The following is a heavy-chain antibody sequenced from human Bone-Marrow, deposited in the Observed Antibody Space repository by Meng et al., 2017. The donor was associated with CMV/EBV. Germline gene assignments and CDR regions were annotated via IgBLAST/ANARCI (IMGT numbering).Heavy chain of an antibody. CDR2: IYSGGST. V-gene: IGHV3-66*01. CDR1: GFTVSSNY. CDR3: AAGVLWFGAGDY. Sequence: GESLKIPCAASGFTVSSNYMSWVRQAPGKGLEWVSVIYSGGSTYYADSVKGRFTISRDNSKNTLYLQMNSLRAEDTAVYYCAAGVLWFGAGDYWGQGTLVTVAS. D-gene: IGHD3-10*01. J-gene: IGHJ4*02.